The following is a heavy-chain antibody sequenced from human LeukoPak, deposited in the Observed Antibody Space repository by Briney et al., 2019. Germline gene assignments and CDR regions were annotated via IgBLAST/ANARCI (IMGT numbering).Heavy chain of an antibody. CDR3: VRSVGSDWGHFDF. V-gene: IGHV3-9*01. CDR1: GFNFDQYA. CDR2: NTWNSGTI. D-gene: IGHD7-27*01. J-gene: IGHJ4*02. Sequence: GGSLRLSCVASGFNFDQYAMFWVRQAPGKGLEWVTGNTWNSGTIAYADSVKGRFTISRDNAKSSLYLQMNSLRTEDTALYYCVRSVGSDWGHFDFRGQGTLVSVSS.